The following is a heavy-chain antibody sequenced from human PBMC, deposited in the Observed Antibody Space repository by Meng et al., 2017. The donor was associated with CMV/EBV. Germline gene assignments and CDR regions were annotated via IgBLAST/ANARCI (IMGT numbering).Heavy chain of an antibody. CDR3: ARDRGYYGSGSYGDY. J-gene: IGHJ4*02. D-gene: IGHD3-10*01. Sequence: GGSLRLSCAASGFTFSSYSMNWVRQAPGKGLEWVSSISSSSSYIHYADSVKGRFTISRDNAKNSLYLQMNSLRAEDTAVYYCARDRGYYGSGSYGDYWGQGTLVTVSS. V-gene: IGHV3-21*01. CDR1: GFTFSSYS. CDR2: ISSSSSYI.